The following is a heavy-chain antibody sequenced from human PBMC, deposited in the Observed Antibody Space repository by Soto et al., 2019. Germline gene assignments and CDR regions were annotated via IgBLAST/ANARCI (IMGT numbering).Heavy chain of an antibody. CDR2: MNPNSGNT. J-gene: IGHJ6*02. CDR3: ARENTSYGMDV. V-gene: IGHV1-8*01. CDR1: GYTFTRYD. Sequence: QVQLAQSGAEVKKPGASVKVSCKASGYTFTRYDINWVRQATGQGLEWMGWMNPNSGNTGYAQKFQGRVTMTRNTAMGIAYMELGSLRSEDTAVYYCARENTSYGMDVWGQGTTVTVSS.